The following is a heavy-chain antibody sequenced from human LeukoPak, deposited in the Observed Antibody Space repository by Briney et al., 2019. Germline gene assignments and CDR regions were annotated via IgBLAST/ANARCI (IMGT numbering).Heavy chain of an antibody. CDR1: GGSISSYY. D-gene: IGHD3-10*01. CDR2: IYYSGSI. CDR3: ARSQFYGSGSYQGRWFDP. J-gene: IGHJ5*02. Sequence: SETLSLTCTVSGGSISSYYWSWIRQPPGRGLEWIGYIYYSGSINYNPSLKSRVTISVDTSKNQFSLKLSSVTAADTAVYYCARSQFYGSGSYQGRWFDPWGQGTLVTVSS. V-gene: IGHV4-59*12.